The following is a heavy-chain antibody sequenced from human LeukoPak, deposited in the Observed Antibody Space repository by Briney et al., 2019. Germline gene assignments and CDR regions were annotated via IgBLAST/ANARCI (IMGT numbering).Heavy chain of an antibody. V-gene: IGHV4-59*01. Sequence: PSETLSLTCTGSGGSMSTYYWTWIRQPPGKGLEWIGFIYYTGSTNYNPSLKSRVTISVDTSKNQFSLKLSSVTAADTAVYYCAGMRITTPTVRTLDYWGQGTLVTVSS. CDR1: GGSMSTYY. J-gene: IGHJ4*02. CDR3: AGMRITTPTVRTLDY. D-gene: IGHD1-14*01. CDR2: IYYTGST.